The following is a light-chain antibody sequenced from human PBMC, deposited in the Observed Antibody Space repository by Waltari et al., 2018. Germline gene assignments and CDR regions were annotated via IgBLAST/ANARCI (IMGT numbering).Light chain of an antibody. J-gene: IGKJ2*01. CDR3: QQSYSTPQT. CDR2: AAS. Sequence: DIQMTQSPSSLSASVGDRVTITCRASQSISSYLNWYQQKPGKAPKLLIYAASSLQSGVPSRFSGSGSGTDFTLTISSLQPEDFATYDCQQSYSTPQTFGQGTKREI. V-gene: IGKV1-39*01. CDR1: QSISSY.